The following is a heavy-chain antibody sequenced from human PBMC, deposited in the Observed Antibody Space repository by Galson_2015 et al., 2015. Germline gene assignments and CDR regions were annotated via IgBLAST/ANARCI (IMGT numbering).Heavy chain of an antibody. CDR1: GGSISSSSYY. CDR3: ARHIVVVVAATPRVEWFDP. Sequence: ETLSLTCTVSGGSISSSSYYWGWIRQPPGKGLEWIGSIYYSGSTYYNPSLKSRVTISVDTSKNQFSLKLSSVTAADTAVYYCARHIVVVVAATPRVEWFDPWGQGTLVTVSS. J-gene: IGHJ5*02. D-gene: IGHD2-15*01. V-gene: IGHV4-39*01. CDR2: IYYSGST.